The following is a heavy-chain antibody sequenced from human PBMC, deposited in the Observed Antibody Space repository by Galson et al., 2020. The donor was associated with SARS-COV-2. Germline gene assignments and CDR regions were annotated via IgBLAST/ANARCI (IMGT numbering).Heavy chain of an antibody. J-gene: IGHJ4*02. CDR3: ARSGTIFVPDS. CDR2: IYYSGST. D-gene: IGHD3-3*02. CDR1: GGSVSSGSHY. V-gene: IGHV4-61*01. Sequence: SETLSLTCTVSGGSVSSGSHYWSWIRQPPGKGLEWIWYIYYSGSTKYNPSLQSRVTISVDTSKNQFSLKLSSVTAADTAVYYCARSGTIFVPDSWGQGTLVTVSS.